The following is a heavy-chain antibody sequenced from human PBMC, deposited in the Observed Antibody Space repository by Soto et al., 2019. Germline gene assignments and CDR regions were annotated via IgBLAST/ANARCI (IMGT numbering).Heavy chain of an antibody. V-gene: IGHV4-31*03. CDR3: VRSAQCAVTAFEY. D-gene: IGHD2-21*02. CDR1: GGSISSGGYY. CDR2: IYDSGST. J-gene: IGHJ4*02. Sequence: QVQLQESGPGLVKPSQTLSLTCTVSGGSISSGGYYWSWIRQHPGKGLEWIGNIYDSGSTYYNPSLKRRVTISVDTSKNPVDMQLSSVPGVDTAVYSGVRSAQCAVTAFEYWGKGTLFTVSS.